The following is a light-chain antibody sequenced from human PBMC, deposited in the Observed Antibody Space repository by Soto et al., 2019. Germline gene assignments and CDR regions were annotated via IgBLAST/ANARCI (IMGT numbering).Light chain of an antibody. J-gene: IGLJ2*01. CDR3: SSYTSSSTYVV. CDR2: EVS. V-gene: IGLV2-14*01. CDR1: SSDVGGYNY. Sequence: QSALTQPASASGSPGQSITISCTATSSDVGGYNYVSWYQQHPGKAPKLMIYEVSNRPVGVSNRLSGSKSGNTDSLTISGLEAEDEADYYCSSYTSSSTYVVFGGGTKLTVL.